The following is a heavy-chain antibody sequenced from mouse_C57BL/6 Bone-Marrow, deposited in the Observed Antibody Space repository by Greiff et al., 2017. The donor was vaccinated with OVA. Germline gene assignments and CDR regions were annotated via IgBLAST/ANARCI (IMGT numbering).Heavy chain of an antibody. CDR2: ISSGSSTI. Sequence: EVTLVESGGGLVKPGGSLKLSCAASGFTFSDYGMHWVRQAPEKGLEWVAYISSGSSTIYYADTVKGRFTISRDNAKNTLFLQMTSLRAEDTAMYYCARYSKRGAMDYWGQGTSVTVSS. V-gene: IGHV5-17*01. CDR3: ARYSKRGAMDY. D-gene: IGHD2-5*01. J-gene: IGHJ4*01. CDR1: GFTFSDYG.